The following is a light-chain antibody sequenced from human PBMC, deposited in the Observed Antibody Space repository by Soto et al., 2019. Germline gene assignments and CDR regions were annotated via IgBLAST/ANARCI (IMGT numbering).Light chain of an antibody. CDR3: SLYTSSTTFV. CDR2: EVS. Sequence: QSALTQPPSVSGSPGQSVTISCTGTSSDAGRYNRVSWYQQPPGTAPKLLIYEVSNRPSGVPHRFSGSKPGNSASLTISGLQAEDEADYYCSLYTSSTTFVFGSGTKVTVL. CDR1: SSDAGRYNR. J-gene: IGLJ1*01. V-gene: IGLV2-18*01.